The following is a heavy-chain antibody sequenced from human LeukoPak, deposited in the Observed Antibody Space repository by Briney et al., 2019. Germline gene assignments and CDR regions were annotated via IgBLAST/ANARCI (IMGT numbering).Heavy chain of an antibody. D-gene: IGHD5-24*01. CDR1: GFTFSDYY. V-gene: IGHV3-11*01. CDR3: ARCRDGIVFDY. Sequence: GSLRLSFAASGFTFSDYYMSWIRQAPGKGLEWVSYISDIDNTVYYADSVKGRFTISRDNAKKSLYLQMNSLRAEDTAVYYCARCRDGIVFDYWGQGALVTVSS. J-gene: IGHJ4*02. CDR2: ISDIDNTV.